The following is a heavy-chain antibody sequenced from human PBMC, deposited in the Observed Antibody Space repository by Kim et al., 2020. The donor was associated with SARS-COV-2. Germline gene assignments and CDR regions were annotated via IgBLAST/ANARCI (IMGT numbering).Heavy chain of an antibody. CDR2: IYSGGST. J-gene: IGHJ4*02. D-gene: IGHD5-12*01. Sequence: GGSLRLSCAASGFTVSSNYMSWVRQAPGKGLEWVSVIYSGGSTYYADSVKGRFTISRHNSKNTLYLQMNSLRAEDTAVYYCARESGEDGYNYNYWGQGTLVTVSS. V-gene: IGHV3-53*04. CDR3: ARESGEDGYNYNY. CDR1: GFTVSSNY.